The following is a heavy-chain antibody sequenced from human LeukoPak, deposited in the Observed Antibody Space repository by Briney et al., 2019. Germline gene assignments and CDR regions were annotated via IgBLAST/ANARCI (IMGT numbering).Heavy chain of an antibody. D-gene: IGHD3-16*02. CDR3: ARVGMITFGGVIVLPDY. CDR1: GFTFSSYA. V-gene: IGHV3-30-3*01. Sequence: PGGSLRLSCAASGFTFSSYAMHWVRQAPGKGLEWVAVISYGGSNKYYADSVKGRFTISRDNSKNTLYLQMNSLRAEDTAVYYCARVGMITFGGVIVLPDYWGQGTLVTVSS. J-gene: IGHJ4*02. CDR2: ISYGGSNK.